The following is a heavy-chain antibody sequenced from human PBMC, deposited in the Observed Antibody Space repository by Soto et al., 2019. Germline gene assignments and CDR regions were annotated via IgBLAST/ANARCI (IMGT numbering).Heavy chain of an antibody. CDR1: GGTVSSYA. D-gene: IGHD4-17*01. Sequence: QGQLVQSGAEVKKPGSSVKVSCKASGGTVSSYAISWVRQASGQGLAWMGGIIPIFGTANYAQKFQGRVTITADKSTSTAYMELSSLRSEDTAVYYCARGSTTVTQFGGLWGQGTLVTVSS. J-gene: IGHJ4*02. V-gene: IGHV1-69*06. CDR2: IIPIFGTA. CDR3: ARGSTTVTQFGGL.